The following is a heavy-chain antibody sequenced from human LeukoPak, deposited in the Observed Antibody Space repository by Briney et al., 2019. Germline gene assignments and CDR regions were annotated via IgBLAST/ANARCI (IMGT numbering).Heavy chain of an antibody. D-gene: IGHD3-10*01. Sequence: SETLSLTCTVSGGSISTYYWSWIRQPPGKGLEWIGYIYYSGSTNYNPSLKSRVSISVDTSKNQFSLKLSSVTAADTAVYYCARVPWRPQLWFGELFDYWGQGTLVTVSS. J-gene: IGHJ4*02. CDR1: GGSISTYY. CDR3: ARVPWRPQLWFGELFDY. CDR2: IYYSGST. V-gene: IGHV4-59*01.